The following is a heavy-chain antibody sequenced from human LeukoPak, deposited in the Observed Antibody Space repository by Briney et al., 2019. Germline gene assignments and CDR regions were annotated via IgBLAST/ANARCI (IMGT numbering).Heavy chain of an antibody. Sequence: SETLSLTCTVPGGSIGTYYWSWIRQSPGKGLEWVGYIYVTGTRYNPYLQSRVTISVDRSRNQFFLKMSSVTAADTAVYYCARHIGGGIEDMDVWGKGTKVIVSS. CDR1: GGSIGTYY. V-gene: IGHV4-59*08. CDR2: IYVTGT. CDR3: ARHIGGGIEDMDV. D-gene: IGHD3-16*02. J-gene: IGHJ6*03.